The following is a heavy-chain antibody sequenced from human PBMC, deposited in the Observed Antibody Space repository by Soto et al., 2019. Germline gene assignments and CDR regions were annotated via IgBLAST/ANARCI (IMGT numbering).Heavy chain of an antibody. CDR1: GGSLSSYY. Sequence: SETLSLTWTVSGGSLSSYYWSWIRQPPGKGLEWIGYIYYSGSTNYNPSLKSRVTISVDTSKNQFSLKLSSVTAADTAVYYCASSNIAAAGFYYYGMDVWGRGTTVTVSS. CDR3: ASSNIAAAGFYYYGMDV. V-gene: IGHV4-59*01. D-gene: IGHD6-13*01. CDR2: IYYSGST. J-gene: IGHJ6*02.